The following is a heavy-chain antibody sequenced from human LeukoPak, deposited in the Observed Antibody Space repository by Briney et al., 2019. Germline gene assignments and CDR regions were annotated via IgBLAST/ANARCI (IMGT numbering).Heavy chain of an antibody. CDR3: ARRVVNNRNWYFDL. Sequence: GASLQISCKGSGSSFTRNWIGWVRQLPGKGLEWMAIVYPGDSDTRYSPSFQGQVTISADKSINTAYLQWSSLKASDTAMYYCARRVVNNRNWYFDLWGRGTLVTVSS. CDR2: VYPGDSDT. V-gene: IGHV5-51*01. CDR1: GSSFTRNW. D-gene: IGHD4-23*01. J-gene: IGHJ2*01.